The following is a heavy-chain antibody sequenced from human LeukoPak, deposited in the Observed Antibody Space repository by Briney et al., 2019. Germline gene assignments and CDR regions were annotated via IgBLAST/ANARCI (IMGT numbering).Heavy chain of an antibody. CDR1: GFTFSSYG. J-gene: IGHJ5*02. D-gene: IGHD1-26*01. V-gene: IGHV3-30*02. CDR3: AKSGEEWELRFNRFDP. CDR2: IRYDGSNK. Sequence: GGSLRLSCAASGFTFSSYGMHWVRQAPGKGLEWVAFIRYDGSNKYYAGSVEGRFTISRDNSKNTLYLQMNSLRAKDTAVYYCAKSGEEWELRFNRFDPWGQGTLVTVSS.